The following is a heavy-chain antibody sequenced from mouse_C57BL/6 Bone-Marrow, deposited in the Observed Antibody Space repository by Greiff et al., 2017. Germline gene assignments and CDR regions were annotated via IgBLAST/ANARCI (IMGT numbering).Heavy chain of an antibody. Sequence: QVQLQQPGAELVKPGASVKLSCKASGYTFTSYWMQWVKQRPGQGLEWIGEIDPSDSYTNYNQKFKGKATLTVDTSSSTAYMQLSSLTSEDSAVYYCARSSVYGYDEGVDYWGQGTTLTVSS. CDR1: GYTFTSYW. V-gene: IGHV1-50*01. CDR2: IDPSDSYT. J-gene: IGHJ2*01. D-gene: IGHD2-2*01. CDR3: ARSSVYGYDEGVDY.